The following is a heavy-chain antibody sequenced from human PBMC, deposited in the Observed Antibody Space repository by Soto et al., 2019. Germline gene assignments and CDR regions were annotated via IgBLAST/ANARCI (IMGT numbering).Heavy chain of an antibody. Sequence: GSLRLSCAASGFTFSSYGMHWVRQAPGKGLEWVAVIWYDGSNKYYADSVKGRFTISRDNSKNTLYLQMNSLRAEDTAVYYCARDLDSSGYGLGNWFDPWGQGTLVTVS. D-gene: IGHD3-22*01. CDR3: ARDLDSSGYGLGNWFDP. V-gene: IGHV3-33*01. J-gene: IGHJ5*02. CDR2: IWYDGSNK. CDR1: GFTFSSYG.